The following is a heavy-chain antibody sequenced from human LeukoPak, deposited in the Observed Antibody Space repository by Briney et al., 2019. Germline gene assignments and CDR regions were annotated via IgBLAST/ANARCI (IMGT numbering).Heavy chain of an antibody. D-gene: IGHD6-13*01. Sequence: PSETLSLTCTVSGASISSYYWSWIRQPPGKGLEWVSSIGSGGRNTHYADSMKGRFTISRDNAKNSLYLQMNSLRADDSAVYYCVRGDSRDFWGQGTLVTVSS. CDR2: IGSGGRNT. V-gene: IGHV3-11*06. J-gene: IGHJ4*02. CDR1: GASISSYY. CDR3: VRGDSRDF.